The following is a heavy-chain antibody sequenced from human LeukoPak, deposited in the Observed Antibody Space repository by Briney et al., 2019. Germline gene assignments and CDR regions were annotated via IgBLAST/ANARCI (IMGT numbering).Heavy chain of an antibody. J-gene: IGHJ6*02. V-gene: IGHV1-69*05. D-gene: IGHD1-14*01. CDR1: GGTFSSYA. Sequence: SVKVSCEASGGTFSSYAISWVRQAPGQGLEWMGGITPIFGAATYAQKFQGRVTMTRNTSISTAYMELSSLRSEDTAVYYCARGSRVTLYYYYGMDVWGQGTTVTVSS. CDR3: ARGSRVTLYYYYGMDV. CDR2: ITPIFGAA.